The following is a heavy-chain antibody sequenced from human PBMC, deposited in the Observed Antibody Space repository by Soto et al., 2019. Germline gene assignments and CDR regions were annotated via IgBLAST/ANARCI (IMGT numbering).Heavy chain of an antibody. CDR3: ASLSPRSYYDSSGYYYFDY. V-gene: IGHV4-4*02. Sequence: SETLSLTCAVSGGSISSSNWWSWVRQPPGKGLEWIGEIYHSGSTNYNPSLKSRVTISVDKSKNQFSLKLSPVTAADTAVYYCASLSPRSYYDSSGYYYFDYWGQGTLVTVSS. J-gene: IGHJ4*02. CDR2: IYHSGST. D-gene: IGHD3-22*01. CDR1: GGSISSSNW.